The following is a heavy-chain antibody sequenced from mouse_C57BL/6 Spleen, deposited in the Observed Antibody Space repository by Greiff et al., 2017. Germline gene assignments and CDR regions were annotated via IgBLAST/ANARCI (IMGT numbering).Heavy chain of an antibody. Sequence: QVQLQQPGAGLVRPGPSVTLSCKASGYTFTSYWMHWVKQRPGQGLEWSGVIDPSYSYTNYNQKFKDKATLTVDTSSSTANMQLSSLTSEDSTVYYCASGGCYWGQGTTLTVSS. CDR2: IDPSYSYT. CDR1: GYTFTSYW. V-gene: IGHV1-59*01. J-gene: IGHJ2*01. CDR3: ASGGCY.